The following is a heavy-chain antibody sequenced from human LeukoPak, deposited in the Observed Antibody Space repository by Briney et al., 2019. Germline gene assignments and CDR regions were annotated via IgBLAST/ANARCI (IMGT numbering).Heavy chain of an antibody. CDR2: IHYSGST. CDR3: VKSNSRYQPWTLDI. CDR1: GGSISSYY. J-gene: IGHJ3*02. V-gene: IGHV4-59*01. Sequence: SETLSLTCTVSGGSISSYYWSWIRQPPGKGLEYIGYIHYSGSTNYSPSLKSRVTISVDTSNNQLSLKVNSVTAADTAMYYCVKSNSRYQPWTLDIWGRGTMVTVSS. D-gene: IGHD2-2*01.